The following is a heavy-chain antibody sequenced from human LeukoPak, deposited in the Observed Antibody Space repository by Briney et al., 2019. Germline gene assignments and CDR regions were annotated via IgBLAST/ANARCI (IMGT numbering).Heavy chain of an antibody. CDR2: INSDGSST. V-gene: IGHV3-74*01. CDR3: ARIASHSSSWYDGGY. CDR1: GFTFSSYW. D-gene: IGHD6-13*01. Sequence: GGSLRLSCAASGFTFSSYWMHWVRQAPGKGLVWVSRINSDGSSTSYADSGKGRFTISRDNAKNTLYLHMNGLSAEDTGVYYCARIASHSSSWYDGGYWGQGTLVTVSS. J-gene: IGHJ4*02.